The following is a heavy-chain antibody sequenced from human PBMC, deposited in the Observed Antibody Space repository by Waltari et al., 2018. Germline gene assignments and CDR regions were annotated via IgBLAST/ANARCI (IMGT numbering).Heavy chain of an antibody. CDR2: LRNTGST. D-gene: IGHD3-22*01. V-gene: IGHV4-59*08. Sequence: HVQLQESGPGLVKPSETLSPTCPVSVDSPSADNWTWIRRAPGKGLEWIAYLRNTGSTKRNPSLESRVTISADTSKKQFTLRLTSVTAAYTAVYYCARLPTKYYDSLGWGFFDQWGQGILVTVSS. J-gene: IGHJ4*02. CDR3: ARLPTKYYDSLGWGFFDQ. CDR1: VDSPSADN.